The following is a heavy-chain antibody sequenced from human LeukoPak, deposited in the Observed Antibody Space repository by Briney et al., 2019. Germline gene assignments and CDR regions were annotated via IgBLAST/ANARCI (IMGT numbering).Heavy chain of an antibody. Sequence: SETLSLTCTVSGGSISSSSYYWDWIRQPPGKGLEWIGNLYDSGSTHYSPSLRSRVTISADTSKNQFSLKLSSVTAADTAVYYCARRGFSGYFFDYWGHGTLVTVSS. CDR2: LYDSGST. CDR3: ARRGFSGYFFDY. J-gene: IGHJ4*01. CDR1: GGSISSSSYY. V-gene: IGHV4-39*01. D-gene: IGHD5-12*01.